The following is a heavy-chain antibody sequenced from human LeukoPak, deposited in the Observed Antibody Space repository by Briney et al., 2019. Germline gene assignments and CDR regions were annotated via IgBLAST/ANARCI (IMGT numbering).Heavy chain of an antibody. J-gene: IGHJ6*03. D-gene: IGHD3-3*01. Sequence: GESLKISCKGSGYSFTSYWIGWVRQMPGKGLEWMGIIYPGDSDTRYSPSFQGQVTISADKSISTAYLQWSSLKASDTAMYYCARHSYDFWSGYYHYYMDVWGKGTTVTVSS. CDR1: GYSFTSYW. CDR2: IYPGDSDT. CDR3: ARHSYDFWSGYYHYYMDV. V-gene: IGHV5-51*01.